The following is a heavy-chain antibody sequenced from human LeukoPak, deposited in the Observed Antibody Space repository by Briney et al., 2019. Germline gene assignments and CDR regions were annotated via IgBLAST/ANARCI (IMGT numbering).Heavy chain of an antibody. D-gene: IGHD3-10*01. J-gene: IGHJ4*02. CDR1: GGTFSSYA. CDR3: ARSETMEYYFDY. CDR2: IIPIFGTA. V-gene: IGHV1-69*01. Sequence: PVKVSCKASGGTFSSYAISWVRQAPGQGLEWMGGIIPIFGTANYAQKFQGRVTITADESTSTAYMELSSLRSEDTAVYYCARSETMEYYFDYWGQGTLVTVSS.